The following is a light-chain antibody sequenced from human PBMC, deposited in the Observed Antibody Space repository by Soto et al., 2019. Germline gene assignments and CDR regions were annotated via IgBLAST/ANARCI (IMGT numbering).Light chain of an antibody. CDR2: EVR. CDR1: NSDVGGYDY. Sequence: QSLLTQPASVSGSPGQSITISCTGTNSDVGGYDYVSWYQQYPGKAPKVIIYEVRKRPSGISNRFSGSKSGNMASLTISGLQAVDEADYYCSSYTDSATRVFGTGTKVTVL. V-gene: IGLV2-14*01. J-gene: IGLJ1*01. CDR3: SSYTDSATRV.